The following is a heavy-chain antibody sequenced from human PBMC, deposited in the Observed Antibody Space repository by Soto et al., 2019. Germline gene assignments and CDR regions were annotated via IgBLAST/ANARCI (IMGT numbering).Heavy chain of an antibody. Sequence: ASVKVSCKVSGYTLTELSMHWVRQAPGKGLEWMGGFDPEDGETIYAQKFQGRVTMTEDTSTDTAYMELSSLRSEDTAVYYCATERPRTTYYYDSSGYYSPVIDAFDIWGQGAMVTV. D-gene: IGHD3-22*01. CDR3: ATERPRTTYYYDSSGYYSPVIDAFDI. V-gene: IGHV1-24*01. J-gene: IGHJ3*02. CDR2: FDPEDGET. CDR1: GYTLTELS.